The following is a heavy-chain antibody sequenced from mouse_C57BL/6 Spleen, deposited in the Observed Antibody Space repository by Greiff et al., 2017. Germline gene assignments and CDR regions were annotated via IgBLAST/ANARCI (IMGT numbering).Heavy chain of an antibody. CDR3: ARVRQGANYYFDY. CDR1: GFTFSDYY. J-gene: IGHJ2*01. CDR2: INYDGSST. D-gene: IGHD3-1*01. Sequence: DVKLVESEGGLVQPGSSMKLSCTASGFTFSDYYMAWVRQVPEKGLEWVANINYDGSSTYYLDSLKSRFIISRDNAKNILYLQMSSLKSEDTATYYCARVRQGANYYFDYWGQGTTLTVSS. V-gene: IGHV5-16*01.